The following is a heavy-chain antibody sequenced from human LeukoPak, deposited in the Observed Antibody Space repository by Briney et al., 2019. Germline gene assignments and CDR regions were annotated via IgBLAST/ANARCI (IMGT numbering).Heavy chain of an antibody. CDR2: NYHNGNT. J-gene: IGHJ4*02. Sequence: SETLSLTCAVSGYSISSCYYHCRSRQPPQKLQGRSGINYHNGNTYYNQTLKSRVTTTVDTSANQFSLKLSSVTAADTAVYYCASRRSYDSPFDYWGQGTLVTVSS. CDR1: GYSISSCYY. V-gene: IGHV4-38-2*01. D-gene: IGHD1-26*01. CDR3: ASRRSYDSPFDY.